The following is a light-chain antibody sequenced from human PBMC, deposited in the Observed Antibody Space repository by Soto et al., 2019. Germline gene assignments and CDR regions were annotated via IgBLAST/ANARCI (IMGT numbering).Light chain of an antibody. CDR2: DAS. J-gene: IGKJ1*01. CDR3: QQYGRSLET. V-gene: IGKV3-20*01. Sequence: EIVLTQSPGTLSLSPGERATLSCRASQGVSSNYLAWYQHKPRQGPRLLIYDASSSAPGIPDRLSGSGSGTDFTRTISSLEPADFALYYCQQYGRSLETFGQGTKVDI. CDR1: QGVSSNY.